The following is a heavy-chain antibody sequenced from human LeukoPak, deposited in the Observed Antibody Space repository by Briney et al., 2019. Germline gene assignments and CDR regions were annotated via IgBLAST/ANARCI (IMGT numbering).Heavy chain of an antibody. J-gene: IGHJ4*02. CDR2: ISAYNGNT. V-gene: IGHV1-18*01. CDR3: ARDGDYYDSSGYYPFDY. CDR1: GGTFSSYA. Sequence: ASVKVSCKASGGTFSSYAISWVRQAPGQGLEWMGWISAYNGNTNYAQKLQGRVTMTTDTSTSTAYMELRSLRSDDTAVYYCARDGDYYDSSGYYPFDYWGQGTLVTVSS. D-gene: IGHD3-22*01.